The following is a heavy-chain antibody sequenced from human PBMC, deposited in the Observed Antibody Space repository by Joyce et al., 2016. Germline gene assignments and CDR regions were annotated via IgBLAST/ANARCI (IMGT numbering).Heavy chain of an antibody. CDR3: VRGISARPGGPNWFDP. V-gene: IGHV3-74*01. CDR2: MNTEGSST. D-gene: IGHD6-6*01. CDR1: GFSFSGYW. Sequence: EVQLVESGGGLVQPGGSLRLSCAASGFSFSGYWIHWVRQAPGKGLGWVARMNTEGSSTRFADSVKGRFTISRDNAKNTLYLQMNSLRAEDTAVYYCVRGISARPGGPNWFDPWGQGTLVTVSS. J-gene: IGHJ5*02.